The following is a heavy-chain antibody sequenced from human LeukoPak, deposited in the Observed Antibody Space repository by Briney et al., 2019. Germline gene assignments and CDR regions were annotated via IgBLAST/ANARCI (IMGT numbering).Heavy chain of an antibody. D-gene: IGHD5-12*01. Sequence: GGSLRLSCAASGFTFSRYAMHWVRQAPGKGLEWVAVISYDGSNKYYADSVKGRFTISRDNSKNTLYLQMNSLRAEDTAVYYCARDPGYSGYDFDTFDYWGQGTLVTVSS. V-gene: IGHV3-30-3*01. CDR2: ISYDGSNK. CDR3: ARDPGYSGYDFDTFDY. J-gene: IGHJ4*02. CDR1: GFTFSRYA.